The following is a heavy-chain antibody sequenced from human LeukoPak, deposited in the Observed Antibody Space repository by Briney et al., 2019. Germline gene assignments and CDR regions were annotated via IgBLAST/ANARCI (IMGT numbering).Heavy chain of an antibody. J-gene: IGHJ4*02. CDR3: TTVGLSGYYDSSGYYYFDY. CDR2: IWYDGSNE. Sequence: PGRSLRLSCAASGFTFSSYGMHWVRQAPGKGLEWVAVIWYDGSNEYCADSVKGRFTISRDDSKNTLYLQLNSLKTEDTAVYYCTTVGLSGYYDSSGYYYFDYWGQGTLVTVSS. CDR1: GFTFSSYG. V-gene: IGHV3-33*01. D-gene: IGHD3-22*01.